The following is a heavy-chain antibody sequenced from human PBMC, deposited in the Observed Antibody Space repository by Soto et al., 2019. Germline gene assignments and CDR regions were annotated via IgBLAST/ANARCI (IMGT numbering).Heavy chain of an antibody. CDR2: ISRDEDNT. D-gene: IGHD2-2*03. CDR1: QFTFGGLG. CDR3: MSWMSAHFDY. J-gene: IGHJ4*02. V-gene: IGHV3-23*04. Sequence: VLLVEYGGGFVQPAGSVRLSCAAPQFTFGGLGLSWVRQSPGRGLEWVATISRDEDNTHYADSVNGRFTISKDRSTNTLHLHMASLRAEDTAMYSCMSWMSAHFDYWGLGTLVTVSS.